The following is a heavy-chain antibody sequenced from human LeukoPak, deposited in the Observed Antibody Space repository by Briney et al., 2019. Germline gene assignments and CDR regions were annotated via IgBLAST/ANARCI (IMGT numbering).Heavy chain of an antibody. J-gene: IGHJ4*02. CDR2: LKQDGSVK. Sequence: GGSLRLSCVVSGFTFSTYWMSWVRQAPGKGLEWVANLKQDGSVKHYVDSVKGRFTISRDNAKNSLYLQMTNLRAEDTAVYYCATSADSPGNSWGQGTLITVSS. V-gene: IGHV3-7*01. CDR1: GFTFSTYW. D-gene: IGHD4-23*01. CDR3: ATSADSPGNS.